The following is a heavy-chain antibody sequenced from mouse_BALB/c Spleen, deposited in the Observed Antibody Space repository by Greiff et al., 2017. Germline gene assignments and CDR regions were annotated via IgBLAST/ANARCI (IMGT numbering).Heavy chain of an antibody. D-gene: IGHD4-1*01. CDR2: ISYSGST. Sequence: EVQLVESGPGLVKPSQSLSLTCTVTGYSITSDYAWNWIRQFPGNKLEWMGYISYSGSTSYNPSLKSRISITRDTSKNQFFLQLNSVTTEDTATYYCAPNWDGYFDYWGQGTTLTVSS. CDR1: GYSITSDYA. J-gene: IGHJ2*01. CDR3: APNWDGYFDY. V-gene: IGHV3-2*02.